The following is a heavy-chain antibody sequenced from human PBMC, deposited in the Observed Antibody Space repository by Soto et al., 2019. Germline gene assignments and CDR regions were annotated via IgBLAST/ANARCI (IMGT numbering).Heavy chain of an antibody. J-gene: IGHJ3*02. CDR2: ISSSSTI. D-gene: IGHD3-9*01. Sequence: GGSLRLSCAASGFTFSSYSMNWVRQAPGKGLEWVSYISSSSTIYYADSVKGRFTISRDNAKNSLYLQMNSLRAEDTAVYYCATPEATYFDWPGAFDIWGQGTMVTVSS. CDR3: ATPEATYFDWPGAFDI. CDR1: GFTFSSYS. V-gene: IGHV3-48*01.